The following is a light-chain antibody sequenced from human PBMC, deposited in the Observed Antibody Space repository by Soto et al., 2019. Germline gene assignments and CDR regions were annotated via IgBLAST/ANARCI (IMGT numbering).Light chain of an antibody. CDR3: QQYNSYSPLT. V-gene: IGKV1-5*03. CDR1: QSISTW. J-gene: IGKJ4*01. CDR2: KAS. Sequence: DIQMTQSPSTLSASVGDRVTITCRASQSISTWLAWYQQKPGKAPKLLMYKASGLASGVPSRFSGSGSGTDFTLTISSLQPDDFATYYCQQYNSYSPLTFGGGTKVDIK.